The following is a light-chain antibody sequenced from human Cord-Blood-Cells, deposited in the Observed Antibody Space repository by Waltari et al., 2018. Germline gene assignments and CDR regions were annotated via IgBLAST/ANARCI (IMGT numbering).Light chain of an antibody. CDR3: QQYNNYPYT. J-gene: IGKJ2*01. CDR1: QSISSW. CDR2: KAS. Sequence: DIQMTQSPSTLSASVGDRVTITCRASQSISSWLAWYQQKPGKAPKLLIYKASSLESGVPSKFSGSGSGTEFTLTISSLQPDDFATYYRQQYNNYPYTFGQGTKLEIK. V-gene: IGKV1-5*03.